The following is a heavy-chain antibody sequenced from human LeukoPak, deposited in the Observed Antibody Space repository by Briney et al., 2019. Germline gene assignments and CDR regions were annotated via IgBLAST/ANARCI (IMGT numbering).Heavy chain of an antibody. CDR2: IWYDGSNK. D-gene: IGHD2-15*01. Sequence: GGSLRLSCAASGFTFSSYGMHWVRQAPGKGLEWVAVIWYDGSNKYYADSVKGRFTISRDNPKNTLYLQMNSLRAEDTAVYYCARDGGGYCSGGSCYFPAPFDYWGQGTLVTVSS. J-gene: IGHJ4*02. V-gene: IGHV3-33*01. CDR3: ARDGGGYCSGGSCYFPAPFDY. CDR1: GFTFSSYG.